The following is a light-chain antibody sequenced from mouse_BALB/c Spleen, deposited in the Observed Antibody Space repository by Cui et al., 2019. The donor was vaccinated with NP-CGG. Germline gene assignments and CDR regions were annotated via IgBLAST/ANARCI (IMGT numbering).Light chain of an antibody. J-gene: IGLJ1*01. CDR3: ALWYSNHWV. Sequence: AVVPHASALTTSPGETVTLTCRSRTGAVTTTNYANWVQEKPDHLFTGLIGGTNNRAPGVPARFSGSLIGDKAARTITGAQTEDEAIYFCALWYSNHWVFGGGTKLTVL. CDR2: GTN. CDR1: TGAVTTTNY. V-gene: IGLV1*01.